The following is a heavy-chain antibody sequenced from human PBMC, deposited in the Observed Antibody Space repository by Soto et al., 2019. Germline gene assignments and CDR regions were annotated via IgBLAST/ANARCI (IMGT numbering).Heavy chain of an antibody. V-gene: IGHV3-23*01. D-gene: IGHD6-19*01. Sequence: PVGSLRLSCAASGFTFSGYAMSWVRQAPGKGLEWVSTISGSGGSTYYADSVTGRFTISRDKSKNTVYLQMDSLRAEDTAVYYCAKLSSGFYYYFDYWCQGTLVTVSS. CDR1: GFTFSGYA. J-gene: IGHJ4*02. CDR3: AKLSSGFYYYFDY. CDR2: ISGSGGST.